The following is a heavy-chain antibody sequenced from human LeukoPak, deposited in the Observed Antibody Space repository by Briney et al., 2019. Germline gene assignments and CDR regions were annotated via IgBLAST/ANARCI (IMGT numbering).Heavy chain of an antibody. CDR3: AKGYGAFTVTTYVDY. CDR1: GFTFSSYS. V-gene: IGHV3-21*04. D-gene: IGHD4-17*01. Sequence: GGSLRLSCAASGFTFSSYSMNWVRQAPGKGLEWVSSISSSSSYIYYADSVKGRFTISRDNAKNSLYLQMNSLRAEDTALYYCAKGYGAFTVTTYVDYWGQGTLVTVSS. CDR2: ISSSSSYI. J-gene: IGHJ4*02.